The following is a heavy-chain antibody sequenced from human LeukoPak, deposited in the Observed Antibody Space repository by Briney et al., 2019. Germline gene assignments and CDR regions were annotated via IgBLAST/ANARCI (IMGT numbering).Heavy chain of an antibody. CDR3: ARDQISINALDL. V-gene: IGHV4-59*11. CDR2: ISHTGST. Sequence: SETLSLTCTVSGASINGHYWSWVRQSPEKGLEWIGYISHTGSTNYNPFLKSRVTMSVDTSKKQFSLKLSSATAADTAIYYCARDQISINALDLWGQGTLVTVS. J-gene: IGHJ3*01. CDR1: GASINGHY. D-gene: IGHD3-10*01.